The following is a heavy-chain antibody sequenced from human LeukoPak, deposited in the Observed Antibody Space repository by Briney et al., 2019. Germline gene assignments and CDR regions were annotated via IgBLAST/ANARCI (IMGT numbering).Heavy chain of an antibody. CDR1: GFTFSSCA. CDR2: ISGSGGST. J-gene: IGHJ4*02. V-gene: IGHV3-23*01. CDR3: AKHGGKDRISMIVGDS. Sequence: GGSLRLSCAASGFTFSSCAMSWVRQAPGKGLEWVSGISGSGGSTYYADSVKGRFTISRDNSKNTLYLQMNSLRAEDTAVYYCAKHGGKDRISMIVGDSWGQGTLVTVSS. D-gene: IGHD3-22*01.